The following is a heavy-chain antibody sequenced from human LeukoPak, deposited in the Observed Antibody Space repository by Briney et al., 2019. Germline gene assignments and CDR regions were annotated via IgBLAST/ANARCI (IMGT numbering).Heavy chain of an antibody. D-gene: IGHD3-3*01. CDR1: GFTFSSYG. Sequence: SGGSLRPSCAASGFTFSSYGMHWVRQAPGKGLEWVAFIRYDGSNKYYADSVKGRFTISRDNSKNTLYLQMNSLRAEDTAVYYCAKDPRYDFWSDYPPPYYYYYMDVWGKGTTVTVSS. V-gene: IGHV3-30*02. CDR2: IRYDGSNK. CDR3: AKDPRYDFWSDYPPPYYYYYMDV. J-gene: IGHJ6*03.